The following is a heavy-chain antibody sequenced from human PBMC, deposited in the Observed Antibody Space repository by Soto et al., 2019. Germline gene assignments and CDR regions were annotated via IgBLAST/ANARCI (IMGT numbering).Heavy chain of an antibody. D-gene: IGHD2-15*01. CDR1: GYTFTGYY. V-gene: IGHV1-2*04. CDR2: INPNSGGT. J-gene: IGHJ5*02. Sequence: GASVKVSCKASGYTFTGYYMHWVRQAPGQGLEWMGWINPNSGGTNYAQKFQGWVTMTRDTSISTAYMELSRLRSDDTAVYYCARDRSDIVVVVAATTPNWFDPWGQGTLVTVSS. CDR3: ARDRSDIVVVVAATTPNWFDP.